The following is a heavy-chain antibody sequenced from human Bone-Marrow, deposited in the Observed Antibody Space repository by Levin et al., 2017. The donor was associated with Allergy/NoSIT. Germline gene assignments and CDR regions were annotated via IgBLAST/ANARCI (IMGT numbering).Heavy chain of an antibody. Sequence: GESLKISCAASGFAFDNHWMHWVRQVSGKGLAWVSLMNREGTLRHYADSVRGRFTISSDTAGSTLFLQMNSLTADDTGIYFCARDLNGDQYDHWGHGTQVTVSS. CDR1: GFAFDNHW. CDR2: MNREGTLR. CDR3: ARDLNGDQYDH. J-gene: IGHJ4*01. V-gene: IGHV3-74*01. D-gene: IGHD4-17*01.